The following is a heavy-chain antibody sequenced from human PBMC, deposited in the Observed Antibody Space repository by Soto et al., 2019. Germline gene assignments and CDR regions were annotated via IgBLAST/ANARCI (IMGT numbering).Heavy chain of an antibody. CDR3: ARELWLRGWFDP. CDR1: GGSFSGYY. V-gene: IGHV4-34*01. Sequence: QVQLQQWGAGLLKPSETLSLTCAVYGGSFSGYYWSWIRQPPGKGLEWIGEINHSGGTNYNPSLKSRVNISEDTSKNQLSLRLSSVTAADTAVYHCARELWLRGWFDPWGQGTLVTVSS. D-gene: IGHD5-18*01. CDR2: INHSGGT. J-gene: IGHJ5*02.